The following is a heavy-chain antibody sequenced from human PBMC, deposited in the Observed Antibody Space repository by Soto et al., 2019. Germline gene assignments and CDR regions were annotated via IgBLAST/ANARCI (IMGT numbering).Heavy chain of an antibody. J-gene: IGHJ6*03. D-gene: IGHD4-17*01. CDR1: GFTFSDYY. CDR2: ISSSGSTI. CDR3: AGAMHDYGDYEVRPYYYMDV. Sequence: GGSLRLSCAASGFTFSDYYMSWIRQAPGKGLEWVSYISSSGSTIYYADSVKGRFTISRDNAKNSLYLQMNSLRAEDTAVYYCAGAMHDYGDYEVRPYYYMDVWGKGTTVTVSS. V-gene: IGHV3-11*01.